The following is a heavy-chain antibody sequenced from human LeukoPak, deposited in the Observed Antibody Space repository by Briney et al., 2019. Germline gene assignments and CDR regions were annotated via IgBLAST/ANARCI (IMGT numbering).Heavy chain of an antibody. J-gene: IGHJ4*02. CDR1: GFTFSSYA. CDR2: ISYDGSNK. V-gene: IGHV3-30-3*01. CDR3: ASFSSGWYGGVDF. D-gene: IGHD6-19*01. Sequence: GGSLRLSCAASGFTFSSYAMHWVRQAPGKGLEWVAVISYDGSNKYYADSVKGRFTISRDNAKNSLYLQMNSLRAEDTAVYYCASFSSGWYGGVDFWGQGTLVTVSS.